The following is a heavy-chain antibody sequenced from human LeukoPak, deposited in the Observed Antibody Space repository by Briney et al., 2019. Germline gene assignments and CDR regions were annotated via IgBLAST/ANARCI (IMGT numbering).Heavy chain of an antibody. CDR3: ARGPGYSSSFFDY. Sequence: GGSLRLSCTASGFTFSSYPMNWVRQAPGKGLEWVSSISSSSSYIYYADSVKGRFTISRDNAKNSLYLQMNSLRAEDTAVYYCARGPGYSSSFFDYWGQGTLVTVSS. CDR1: GFTFSSYP. CDR2: ISSSSSYI. J-gene: IGHJ4*02. D-gene: IGHD6-13*01. V-gene: IGHV3-21*01.